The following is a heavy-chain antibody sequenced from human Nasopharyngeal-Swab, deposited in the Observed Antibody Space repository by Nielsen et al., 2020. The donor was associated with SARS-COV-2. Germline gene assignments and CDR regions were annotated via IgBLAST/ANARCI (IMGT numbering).Heavy chain of an antibody. V-gene: IGHV1-8*01. CDR2: MNPNSGNT. Sequence: ASVKVSCKASGYTFTSYDINWVRQATGQGLEWMGWMNPNSGNTGYAQKFQGRVTMTRNTSISTAYMELSSLRSEDTAVYYCARDHPSDNCRLPACYYGMDVWGQGTTVTVSS. CDR3: ARDHPSDNCRLPACYYGMDV. CDR1: GYTFTSYD. D-gene: IGHD1-1*01. J-gene: IGHJ6*02.